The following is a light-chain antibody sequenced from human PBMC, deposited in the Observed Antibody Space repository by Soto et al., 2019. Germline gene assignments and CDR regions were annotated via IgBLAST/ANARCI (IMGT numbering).Light chain of an antibody. J-gene: IGLJ2*01. CDR1: SGHSNYA. CDR2: LTSDGSH. V-gene: IGLV4-69*01. Sequence: QPVLTQSPSASASLGASVKLTCTLSSGHSNYAIAWHQQQPEKGPRFLMKLTSDGSHTKGDGIPDRFSGSSSGAERYLTISSLQSDEEADYCCQTWDTGVVFGGGTKLTVL. CDR3: QTWDTGVV.